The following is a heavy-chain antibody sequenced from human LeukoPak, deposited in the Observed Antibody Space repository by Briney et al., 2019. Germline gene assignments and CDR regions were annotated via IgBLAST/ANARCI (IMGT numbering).Heavy chain of an antibody. D-gene: IGHD4-17*01. J-gene: IGHJ1*01. CDR1: GFTFSSYA. CDR2: ISSNGGST. CDR3: VKGGSTVTTLEYFQH. V-gene: IGHV3-64D*09. Sequence: PGLSLRLSCSASGFTFSSYAMHWVRQAPGKGLEYVSAISSNGGSTYYADSVKGRFTISRDNSKNTLYLQMSSLRAEDTAVYYCVKGGSTVTTLEYFQHWGQGTLVTVSS.